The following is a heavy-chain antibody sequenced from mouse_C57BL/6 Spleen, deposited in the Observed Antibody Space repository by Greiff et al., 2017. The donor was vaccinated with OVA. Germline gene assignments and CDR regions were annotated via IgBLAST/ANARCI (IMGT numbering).Heavy chain of an antibody. J-gene: IGHJ2*01. V-gene: IGHV5-9*01. CDR3: ARPFYGSSYGGYFDY. CDR1: GFTFSSYT. D-gene: IGHD1-1*01. CDR2: ISGGGGNT. Sequence: EVKVEESGGGLVKPGGSLKLSCAASGFTFSSYTMSWVRQTPEKRLEWVATISGGGGNTYYPDSVKGRFTISRDNAKNTLYLQMSSLRSEDTALYYCARPFYGSSYGGYFDYWGQGTTLTVSS.